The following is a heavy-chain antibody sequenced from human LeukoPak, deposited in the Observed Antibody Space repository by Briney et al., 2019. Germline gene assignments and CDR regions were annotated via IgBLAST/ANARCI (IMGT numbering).Heavy chain of an antibody. V-gene: IGHV3-23*01. CDR3: AKDRRDWNDEPRGEVGWFDP. J-gene: IGHJ5*02. CDR2: ISGSGGST. D-gene: IGHD1-1*01. CDR1: GFTFSSYA. Sequence: PGESLRLSCAASGFTFSSYAMSWVRQAPGKGLEWVSAISGSGGSTYYADSVKGRFTISRDNSKNTLYLQMNSLRAEDTAVYYCAKDRRDWNDEPRGEVGWFDPWGQGTLVTVSS.